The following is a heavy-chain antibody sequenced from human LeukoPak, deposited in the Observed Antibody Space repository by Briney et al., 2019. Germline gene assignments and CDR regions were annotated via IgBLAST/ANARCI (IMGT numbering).Heavy chain of an antibody. CDR2: ISNDVSNK. D-gene: IGHD2-8*01. Sequence: PGGSLRLSCAASGFIFSSYPMHWVRQAPSKGLEWVAIISNDVSNKNYADSVKGRLTTSRADSKNMVYLQMYSLAVEATARYYCAGRAGYCATVCLKTTYSDPSGHGTLVTVSS. J-gene: IGHJ5*02. CDR3: AGRAGYCATVCLKTTYSDP. CDR1: GFIFSSYP. V-gene: IGHV3-30*04.